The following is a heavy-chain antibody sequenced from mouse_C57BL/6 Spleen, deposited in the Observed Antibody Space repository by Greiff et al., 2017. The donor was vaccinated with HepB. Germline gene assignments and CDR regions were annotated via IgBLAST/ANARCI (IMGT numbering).Heavy chain of an antibody. Sequence: EVQLVESGGGLVQPGGSLKLSCAASGFTFSDYYMYWVRQTPEKRLEWVAYISNGGGSTYYPDTVKGRFTISRDNAKNTLYLQMSRLKSEDTAMYYCARHESNYEGYAMDYWGQGTSVTVSS. J-gene: IGHJ4*01. V-gene: IGHV5-12*01. CDR3: ARHESNYEGYAMDY. CDR1: GFTFSDYY. D-gene: IGHD2-5*01. CDR2: ISNGGGST.